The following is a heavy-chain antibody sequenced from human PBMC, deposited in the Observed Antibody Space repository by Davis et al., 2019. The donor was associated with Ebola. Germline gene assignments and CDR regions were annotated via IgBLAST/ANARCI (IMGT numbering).Heavy chain of an antibody. CDR2: IYYSGST. CDR3: ARDKVAVAGYNWFDP. D-gene: IGHD6-19*01. CDR1: GGSISGYY. Sequence: PSETLSLTCTVSGGSISGYYWSWIRQPPGKGLEWIGYIYYSGSTNYNPSLKSRVTMSVDTSKNQFSLKLSSVTAADTAVYYCARDKVAVAGYNWFDPWGQGTLVTVSS. J-gene: IGHJ5*02. V-gene: IGHV4-59*12.